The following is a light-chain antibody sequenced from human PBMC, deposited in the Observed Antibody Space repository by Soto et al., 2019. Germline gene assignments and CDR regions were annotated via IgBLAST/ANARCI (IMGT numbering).Light chain of an antibody. J-gene: IGLJ2*01. CDR3: GTWDSSLSAVV. V-gene: IGLV1-51*02. CDR2: ENN. Sequence: QSVLTQPPSVSAAPGQKVTISCSGSSSNIGNNYVSWYQQLPGTAPKVLIYENNKRPSGIPDRFSGSKSGTSATLGITGLQTGDEADYYCGTWDSSLSAVVFGGVTKLTVL. CDR1: SSNIGNNY.